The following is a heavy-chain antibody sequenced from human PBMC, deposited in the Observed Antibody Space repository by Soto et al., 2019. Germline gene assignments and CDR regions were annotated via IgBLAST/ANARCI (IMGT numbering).Heavy chain of an antibody. CDR3: ARELRFLEWFDGMDV. J-gene: IGHJ6*02. CDR2: IYYSGST. CDR1: GGSISSGGYY. D-gene: IGHD3-3*01. V-gene: IGHV4-31*03. Sequence: QVQLQESGPGLVKPSQTLSLTCTVSGGSISSGGYYWSWIRQHPGKGLEWIGYIYYSGSTYYNPSLKSRITISVDTSKNQFSLKLSSVTAADTAVYYCARELRFLEWFDGMDVWGQGTTVTVSS.